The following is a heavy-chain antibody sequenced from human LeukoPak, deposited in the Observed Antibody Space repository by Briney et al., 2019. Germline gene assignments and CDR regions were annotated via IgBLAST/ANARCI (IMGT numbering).Heavy chain of an antibody. CDR2: IIPIFDTA. V-gene: IGHV1-69*13. Sequence: SVKVSCKASGGTFSSYAISWVRQAPGQGLEWMGGIIPIFDTANYAQKFQGRVTITADESTSTAYMELSSLRSEDTAVYYCVTYDSSGYYPDYWGQGTLVTVSS. D-gene: IGHD3-22*01. CDR3: VTYDSSGYYPDY. CDR1: GGTFSSYA. J-gene: IGHJ4*02.